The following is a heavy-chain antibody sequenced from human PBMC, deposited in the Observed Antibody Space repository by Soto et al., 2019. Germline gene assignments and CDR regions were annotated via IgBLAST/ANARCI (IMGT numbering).Heavy chain of an antibody. V-gene: IGHV3-53*01. CDR1: GLNVNTNY. D-gene: IGHD6-6*01. CDR3: ASGPTLAARLGWNYFDP. CDR2: IHGGGSK. J-gene: IGHJ5*02. Sequence: EVQLVESGGTVIQPGESLRLSCAASGLNVNTNYMTWVRQAPGKGLEWLSIIHGGGSKFYSDSVKGRFTISRDTSKNTVYLQMSSLTVDDTAVYYCASGPTLAARLGWNYFDPWGQGTLVTVSS.